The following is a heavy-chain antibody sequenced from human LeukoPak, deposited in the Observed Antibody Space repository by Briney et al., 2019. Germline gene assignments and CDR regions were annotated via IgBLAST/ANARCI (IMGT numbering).Heavy chain of an antibody. V-gene: IGHV1-69*13. Sequence: ASVKVSCKASGGTFSSYAISWVRQAPGQGLEWMGGIIPIFGTANYAQKFQGRVTITADESTSTAYMELSSLTSEDTAVYYCARVHAFWSGSPYYYYYIYVWGKGTTLTVSS. J-gene: IGHJ6*03. CDR1: GGTFSSYA. CDR3: ARVHAFWSGSPYYYYYIYV. D-gene: IGHD3-3*01. CDR2: IIPIFGTA.